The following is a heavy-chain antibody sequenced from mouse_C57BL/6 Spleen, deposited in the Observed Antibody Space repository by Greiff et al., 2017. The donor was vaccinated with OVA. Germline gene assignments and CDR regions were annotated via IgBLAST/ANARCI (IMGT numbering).Heavy chain of an antibody. V-gene: IGHV1-69*01. CDR2: IDPSDSYT. D-gene: IGHD1-1*01. CDR3: ARVANYYGSSPYFEY. J-gene: IGHJ2*01. CDR1: GYTFTSYW. Sequence: QVQLQQPGAELVMPGASVKLSCKASGYTFTSYWMHWVKQRPGQGLEWIGEIDPSDSYTNYNQKFKGKSTLTVDKYSSTAYMQLISRTSEDSAVYYCARVANYYGSSPYFEYWGQGTTLTVSS.